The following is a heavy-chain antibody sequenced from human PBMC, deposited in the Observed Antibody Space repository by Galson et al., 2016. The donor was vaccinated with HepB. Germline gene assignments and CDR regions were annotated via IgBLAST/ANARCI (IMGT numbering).Heavy chain of an antibody. D-gene: IGHD3-16*01. CDR1: GYTFTGYY. CDR3: TSITRGVYFDS. CDR2: IDPNSGGT. Sequence: SVKVSCKASGYTFTGYYMHWVRQAPGQGLEWVGWIDPNSGGTDYAQKFQGRVTITRDTSISTAYMELSRLRSDGTAVYYCTSITRGVYFDSWGQGTLVTVSS. J-gene: IGHJ4*02. V-gene: IGHV1-2*02.